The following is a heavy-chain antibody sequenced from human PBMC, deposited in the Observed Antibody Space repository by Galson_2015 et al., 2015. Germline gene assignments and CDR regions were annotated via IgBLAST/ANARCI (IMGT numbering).Heavy chain of an antibody. CDR3: AKDRRAVVTSAIDY. Sequence: SLRLSCAASGFTFSSSAMNWVRQAPGKGLEWVSALSHTGSSIYYADSVKGRFTISRDNSKNTLYLHLNSLRADDTAVYYCAKDRRAVVTSAIDYWGQGTQVTVSS. V-gene: IGHV3-23*01. J-gene: IGHJ4*02. D-gene: IGHD2-21*02. CDR2: LSHTGSSI. CDR1: GFTFSSSA.